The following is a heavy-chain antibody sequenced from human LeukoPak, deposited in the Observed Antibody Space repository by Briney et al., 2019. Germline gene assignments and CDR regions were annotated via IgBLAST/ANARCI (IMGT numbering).Heavy chain of an antibody. D-gene: IGHD2-15*01. CDR3: ASTRDSGGWLGYDY. CDR1: GFTFSSYW. V-gene: IGHV3-74*01. J-gene: IGHJ4*02. Sequence: GGSLRLSCAASGFTFSSYWMHWVRQAPRKGLVWVSRINTDGSITNYADSVKGRFAISRDNAKNTLFLQMNSLRVEDTAVYYCASTRDSGGWLGYDYWGQGTLVTVSS. CDR2: INTDGSIT.